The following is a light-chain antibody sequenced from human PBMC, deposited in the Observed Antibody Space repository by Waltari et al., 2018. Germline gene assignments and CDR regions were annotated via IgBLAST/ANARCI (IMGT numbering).Light chain of an antibody. CDR2: EVS. V-gene: IGLV2-8*01. Sequence: QSALTQPPSASGSPGQSVTISCPGTSSDVGGYNYFSWYQQHPGKAPKLMIYEVSKRPSGVPDRFSGSKSGNTASLTVSGLQAEDEADYYCSSYAGSKVVFGGGTKLTVL. CDR3: SSYAGSKVV. CDR1: SSDVGGYNY. J-gene: IGLJ2*01.